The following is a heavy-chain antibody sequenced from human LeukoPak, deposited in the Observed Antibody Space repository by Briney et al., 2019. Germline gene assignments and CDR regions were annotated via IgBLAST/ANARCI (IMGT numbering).Heavy chain of an antibody. CDR1: GFSLSTSGVG. J-gene: IGHJ4*02. CDR2: IYWNNDK. CDR3: AHTNRGYGHQNDVDY. Sequence: SGPTLVKPTQTLTLTCTFSGFSLSTSGVGVGWIRQPPGKALEWLALIYWNNDKRYSPSLKSRLTITKDTSKNQVVLTMTNMEPVDTATYYCAHTNRGYGHQNDVDYWGQGTLVTVSS. V-gene: IGHV2-5*01. D-gene: IGHD5-12*01.